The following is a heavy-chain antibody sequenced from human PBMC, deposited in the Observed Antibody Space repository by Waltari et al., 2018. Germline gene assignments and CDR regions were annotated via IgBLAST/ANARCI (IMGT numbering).Heavy chain of an antibody. D-gene: IGHD4-17*01. Sequence: HVQLQESGPGLVKPSETLSLTCTVSGYSISSGYYWGWIRQPPGKGLEWIGSIYHSGSTNYNPSLKSRVTLSVDTSKNLFSLKLNSVTAADTAVYYCVTSTGTVTSGFYCYYMDVWAKGTTVTVSS. CDR3: VTSTGTVTSGFYCYYMDV. CDR2: IYHSGST. CDR1: GYSISSGYY. V-gene: IGHV4-38-2*02. J-gene: IGHJ6*03.